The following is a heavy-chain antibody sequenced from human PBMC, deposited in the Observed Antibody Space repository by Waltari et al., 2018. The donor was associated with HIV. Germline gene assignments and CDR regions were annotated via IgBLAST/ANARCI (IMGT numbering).Heavy chain of an antibody. CDR2: ILQGNSDS. D-gene: IGHD3-10*01. V-gene: IGHV5-51*01. Sequence: DVQLAQFGAEVKKAGESLKISCQGSGYTFVNYWIAWVRQRPGEGLAWRGRILQGNSDSRYGPAAQGQVTMSADKSKKTIYLERNNLRPSDTVIYYCARVGGFGESGDSAFEKWGQGTMVTV. CDR1: GYTFVNYW. J-gene: IGHJ3*02. CDR3: ARVGGFGESGDSAFEK.